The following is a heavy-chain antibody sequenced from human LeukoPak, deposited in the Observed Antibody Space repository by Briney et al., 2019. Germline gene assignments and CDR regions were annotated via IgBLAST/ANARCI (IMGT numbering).Heavy chain of an antibody. Sequence: AGGSLRLSCAASGFTFSDYSMNWVRQAPGKGLEWISYISSSSSMMYYADSVKGRFIISRDNAKKSLYLRMNSLRVEDTAVYYCARDPPNWGFGYWGQGTLVTVSS. J-gene: IGHJ4*02. V-gene: IGHV3-48*01. CDR3: ARDPPNWGFGY. D-gene: IGHD7-27*01. CDR2: ISSSSSMM. CDR1: GFTFSDYS.